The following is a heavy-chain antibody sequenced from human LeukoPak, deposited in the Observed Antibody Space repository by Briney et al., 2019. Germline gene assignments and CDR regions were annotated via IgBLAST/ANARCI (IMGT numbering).Heavy chain of an antibody. CDR3: AKGSIYGDYGDFDH. CDR1: GFTFSSYA. Sequence: GSLRLSCAASGFTFSSYAMHWVRQAPGKGLEWVAVISYDGSNKYYADSVKGRFTISRDNSDNTLYLQMNSLRADDTAVYYCAKGSIYGDYGDFDHWGQGTLVTVSS. CDR2: ISYDGSNK. V-gene: IGHV3-30-3*01. J-gene: IGHJ4*02. D-gene: IGHD4-17*01.